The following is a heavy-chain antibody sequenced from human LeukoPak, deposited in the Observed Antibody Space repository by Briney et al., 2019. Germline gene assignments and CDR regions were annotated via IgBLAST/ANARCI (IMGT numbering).Heavy chain of an antibody. CDR3: ARSTVLSFDY. Sequence: SETLSLTCAVYGGSFSGHYWSWIRQPPGKGLEWIGYIYYSGSTNYNPSLKSRVTISVDTSKNQFSLKLSSVTAADTAVYYCARSTVLSFDYWGQGTLVTVSS. CDR1: GGSFSGHY. V-gene: IGHV4-59*08. J-gene: IGHJ4*02. CDR2: IYYSGST. D-gene: IGHD4-11*01.